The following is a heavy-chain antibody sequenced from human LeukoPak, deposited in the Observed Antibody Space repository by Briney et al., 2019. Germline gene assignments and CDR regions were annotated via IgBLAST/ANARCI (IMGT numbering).Heavy chain of an antibody. CDR3: ANFGDLVLRIHY. D-gene: IGHD3-10*01. Sequence: GGSLRLSCAASGGTFSSCAMSWGRQAPRKGLELVWAMSGSGCSRYYSNSVKGRFPISRENSKNPLSLQMNRLRAEDTGVYYCANFGDLVLRIHYWRQGHLLSVPS. CDR2: MSGSGCSR. V-gene: IGHV3-23*01. CDR1: GGTFSSCA. J-gene: IGHJ4*02.